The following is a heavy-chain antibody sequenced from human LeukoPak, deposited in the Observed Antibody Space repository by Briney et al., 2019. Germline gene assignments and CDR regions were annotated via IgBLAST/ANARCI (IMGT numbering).Heavy chain of an antibody. CDR3: ARGFEFAQH. J-gene: IGHJ1*01. D-gene: IGHD3-10*01. CDR2: IRSSGSSM. Sequence: GGSLRLSCAASGFTSNDYDMNWIRQAPGKGLEWVSYIRSSGSSMSYIDSVKGRFTVSRDNAKNSLYLQMNSLRVEDTAVYYCARGFEFAQHWGQGTLVTVSS. V-gene: IGHV3-11*01. CDR1: GFTSNDYD.